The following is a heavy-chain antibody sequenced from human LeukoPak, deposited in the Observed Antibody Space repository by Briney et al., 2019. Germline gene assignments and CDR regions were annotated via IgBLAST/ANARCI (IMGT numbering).Heavy chain of an antibody. CDR1: GFTFSSYG. J-gene: IGHJ4*02. D-gene: IGHD3-10*02. V-gene: IGHV3-33*01. Sequence: QPGRYLRLSCAASGFTFSSYGMHWVRQAPGKGLEWVAVIWYDGSNKYYADSVKGRFTISRDNSKNALYLQMNSLRAEDTAVYYCARSLGSGSYPADYWGQGTLVTVSS. CDR2: IWYDGSNK. CDR3: ARSLGSGSYPADY.